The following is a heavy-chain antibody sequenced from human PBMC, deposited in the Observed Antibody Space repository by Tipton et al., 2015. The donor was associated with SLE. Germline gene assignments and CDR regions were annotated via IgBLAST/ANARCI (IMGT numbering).Heavy chain of an antibody. CDR2: IYYSGST. V-gene: IGHV4-39*07. Sequence: TLSLTCTVSGGSISSSSYYWGWIRQPPGKGLEWIGSIYYSGSTYYNPSLKSRVTISVDTSKNQFSLKLSSVTAADTAVYYCARGLGYSSSWYLDAFDIWGQGTMVTVSS. J-gene: IGHJ3*02. CDR1: GGSISSSSYY. CDR3: ARGLGYSSSWYLDAFDI. D-gene: IGHD6-13*01.